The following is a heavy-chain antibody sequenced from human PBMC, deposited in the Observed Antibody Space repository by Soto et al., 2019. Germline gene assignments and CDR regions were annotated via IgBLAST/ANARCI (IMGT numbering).Heavy chain of an antibody. CDR3: ARADDRGFFDY. CDR1: VFPFNNYN. V-gene: IGHV3-33*01. D-gene: IGHD3-9*01. Sequence: GSLRLSGAASVFPFNNYNMHWVRQAPGKGLDWVALIWYDGSNKYYTESVKGRFTISRDNSKSTLYLQMNSLRAEDTAVYYCARADDRGFFDYWGQGTLVTVSS. CDR2: IWYDGSNK. J-gene: IGHJ4*02.